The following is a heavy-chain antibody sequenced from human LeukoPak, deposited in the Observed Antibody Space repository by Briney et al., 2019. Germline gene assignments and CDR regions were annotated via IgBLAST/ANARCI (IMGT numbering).Heavy chain of an antibody. CDR3: ASNPLYCSSTSCPFDY. J-gene: IGHJ4*02. Sequence: GGSLRLSCAASGFTFSDYSMNWVRQAPGKGLEWVSYISSSSSTVYYADSVKGRFTISRDNAKNSLYLQMNSLRAEDTAVYYCASNPLYCSSTSCPFDYWGQGTLVTVSS. CDR1: GFTFSDYS. CDR2: ISSSSSTV. D-gene: IGHD2-2*01. V-gene: IGHV3-48*01.